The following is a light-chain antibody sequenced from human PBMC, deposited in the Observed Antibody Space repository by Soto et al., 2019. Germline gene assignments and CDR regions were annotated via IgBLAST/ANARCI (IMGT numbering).Light chain of an antibody. CDR2: EDN. Sequence: NFMLTQPHSVSESPGKTVSISCTRSSGRIASNYVQWYQQRPGSAPTTVIYEDNQRPSGVPDRFSGSTDGSSNSASLTISGLQTEDEADYYCQSYDSSTVVSGGGTKLTVL. J-gene: IGLJ2*01. CDR3: QSYDSSTVV. CDR1: SGRIASNY. V-gene: IGLV6-57*04.